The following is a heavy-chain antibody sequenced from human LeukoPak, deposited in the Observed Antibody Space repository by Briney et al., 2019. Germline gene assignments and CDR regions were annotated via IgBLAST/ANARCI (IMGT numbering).Heavy chain of an antibody. CDR3: AKSAAAVVPPLTDC. D-gene: IGHD3-22*01. CDR2: IGGSGGSA. Sequence: GGSLRLSCAASGFTVSSNYMSWVRQAPGKGLEWVSGIGGSGGSAYYADSVKGRFTISRDNSKNTLYLQMNSLRAEDTAVYYCAKSAAAVVPPLTDCWGQGTLVTVSS. CDR1: GFTVSSNY. J-gene: IGHJ4*02. V-gene: IGHV3-23*01.